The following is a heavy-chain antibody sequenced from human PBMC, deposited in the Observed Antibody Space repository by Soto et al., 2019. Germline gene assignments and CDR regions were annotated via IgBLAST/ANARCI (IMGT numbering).Heavy chain of an antibody. V-gene: IGHV3-21*06. CDR2: ISSATTDV. Sequence: EGQLVESGGGLVKPGGSLRLSCAASGFTFSLYTVSWVRQAPGRGLEWVSSISSATTDVYYADSVKGRFTISRDNAKNSAYLQMNSLRAEDSALYYCVTLCGGSCYFGVDVWGQGTTVTVSS. J-gene: IGHJ6*02. CDR1: GFTFSLYT. CDR3: VTLCGGSCYFGVDV. D-gene: IGHD2-15*01.